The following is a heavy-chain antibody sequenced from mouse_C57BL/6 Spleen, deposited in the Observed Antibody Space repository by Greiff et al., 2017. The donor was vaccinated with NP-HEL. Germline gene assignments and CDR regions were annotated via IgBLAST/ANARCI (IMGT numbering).Heavy chain of an antibody. CDR2: IHPNSGST. Sequence: QVQLKQPGAELVKPGASVKLSCKASGYTFTSYWMHWVKQRPGQGLEWIGMIHPNSGSTNYNEKFKSKATLTVDKSSSTAYMQLSSLTSEDSAVYYCARRGTTVVAGDYWGQGTTLTVSS. D-gene: IGHD1-1*01. CDR1: GYTFTSYW. CDR3: ARRGTTVVAGDY. V-gene: IGHV1-64*01. J-gene: IGHJ2*01.